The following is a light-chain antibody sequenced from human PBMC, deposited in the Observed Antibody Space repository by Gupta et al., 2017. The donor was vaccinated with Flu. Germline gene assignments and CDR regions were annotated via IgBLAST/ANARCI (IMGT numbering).Light chain of an antibody. V-gene: IGLV6-57*01. CDR2: EDN. CDR3: QSYEV. CDR1: SGSIASNY. J-gene: IGLJ2*01. Sequence: NFMLTQPHSVSESPGKTVTLSCTRSSGSIASNYVQWYQQRPGTSPTTVIYEDNQRPSEVPDRFSGSIDSSSNSASLTISGLKTEDEADYYCQSYEVFGGGTKLTVL.